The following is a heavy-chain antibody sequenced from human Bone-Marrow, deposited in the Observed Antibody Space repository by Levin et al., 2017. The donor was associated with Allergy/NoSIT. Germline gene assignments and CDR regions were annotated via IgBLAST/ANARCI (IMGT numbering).Heavy chain of an antibody. CDR1: GFTFSSYE. V-gene: IGHV3-48*03. D-gene: IGHD3-3*01. CDR2: ISSSGSTI. CDR3: ARDPSLTGYDFWSGYYFSLGRFDY. Sequence: PGGSLRLSCAASGFTFSSYEMNWVRQAPGKGLEWVSYISSSGSTIYYADSVKGRFTISRDNAKNSLYLQMNSLRAEDTAVYYCARDPSLTGYDFWSGYYFSLGRFDYWGQGTLVTVSS. J-gene: IGHJ4*02.